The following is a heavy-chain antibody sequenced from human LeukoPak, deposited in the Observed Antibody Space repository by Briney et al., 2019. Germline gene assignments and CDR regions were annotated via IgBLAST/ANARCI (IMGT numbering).Heavy chain of an antibody. CDR3: TSSSPNYGSGSYYHY. CDR1: GFSVSRNF. CDR2: IFGGGGT. J-gene: IGHJ4*02. Sequence: GGSLRLSCAASGFSVSRNFMTWVRQAPGKGLEWVSLIFGGGGTYYPDSVKGRFTISRDNSRNALYLQMNSLRVEDTAMYYCTSSSPNYGSGSYYHYWGQGTLVTVSP. D-gene: IGHD3-10*01. V-gene: IGHV3-53*01.